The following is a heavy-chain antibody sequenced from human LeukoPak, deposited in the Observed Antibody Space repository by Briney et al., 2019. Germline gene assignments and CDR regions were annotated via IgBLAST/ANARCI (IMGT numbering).Heavy chain of an antibody. CDR3: ATEPRGYSSGWLYYFDY. Sequence: ASVKVSCKVSGCTLTELSMHWVRQAPGKGLEWMGGFDPEDGETIYAQKFQGRVTMTEDTSTDTAYMELSSLRSEDTAVYYCATEPRGYSSGWLYYFDYWGQGTLVTVSS. CDR2: FDPEDGET. V-gene: IGHV1-24*01. D-gene: IGHD6-19*01. CDR1: GCTLTELS. J-gene: IGHJ4*02.